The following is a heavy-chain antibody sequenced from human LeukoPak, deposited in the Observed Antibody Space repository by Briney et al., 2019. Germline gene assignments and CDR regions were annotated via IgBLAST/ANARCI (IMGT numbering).Heavy chain of an antibody. CDR3: ARIPNDYGDYEPGFDY. CDR1: GYTFTSYD. CDR2: MNPNSGNT. Sequence: GASVKVSCKASGYTFTSYDINWVRQATGQGLEWMGWMNPNSGNTGYAQKLQGRVTMTRNTSISTAYMELSSLRSEDTAVYYCARIPNDYGDYEPGFDYWGQGTLVTVSS. V-gene: IGHV1-8*01. D-gene: IGHD4-17*01. J-gene: IGHJ4*02.